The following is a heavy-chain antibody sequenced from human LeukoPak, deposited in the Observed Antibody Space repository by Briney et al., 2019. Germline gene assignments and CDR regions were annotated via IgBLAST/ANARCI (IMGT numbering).Heavy chain of an antibody. V-gene: IGHV3-33*01. D-gene: IGHD3-3*01. Sequence: GGSLRLSCAASGFTFSSYGMHWVRQAPGKGLEWVAVIWYDGSNKYYADSVKGRFTISGDNSKNTLYLQMDSLRVEDTAVYYCAREWVTVFGGFDYWGQGTLVTVSS. CDR2: IWYDGSNK. CDR1: GFTFSSYG. J-gene: IGHJ4*02. CDR3: AREWVTVFGGFDY.